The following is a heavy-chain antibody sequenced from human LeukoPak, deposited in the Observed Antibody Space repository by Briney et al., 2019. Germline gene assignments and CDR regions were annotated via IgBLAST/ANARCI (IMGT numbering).Heavy chain of an antibody. V-gene: IGHV3-11*01. J-gene: IGHJ5*02. CDR2: IDDSGSFT. D-gene: IGHD1-14*01. Sequence: PGGSLRLSCAASGFNFTDYYMSWIRQAPGKGLEWLSYIDDSGSFTYYADSVKGRFTISRDNAKNSVYLLMNSLSAEDTAVYFCARDNPLRDLWGQGTLVTVSP. CDR1: GFNFTDYY. CDR3: ARDNPLRDL.